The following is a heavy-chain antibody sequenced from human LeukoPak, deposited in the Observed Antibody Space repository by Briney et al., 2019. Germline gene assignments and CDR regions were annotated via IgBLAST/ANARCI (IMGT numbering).Heavy chain of an antibody. CDR2: IFPSGGEI. CDR3: ATYRQVLLPFES. D-gene: IGHD2-8*02. CDR1: GYTFSTFA. Sequence: GGSLRLSCAASGYTFSTFAMIWVRQPPGKGLEWVSSIFPSGGEIHYADSVRGRFTISRDNSKSTLSLQMNSLRAEDTAIYYCATYRQVLLPFESWGQGTLVTVSS. J-gene: IGHJ4*02. V-gene: IGHV3-23*01.